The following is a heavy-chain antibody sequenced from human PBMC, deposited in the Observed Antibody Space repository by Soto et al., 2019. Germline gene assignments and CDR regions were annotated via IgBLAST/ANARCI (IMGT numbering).Heavy chain of an antibody. V-gene: IGHV4-34*01. CDR1: GGSFSGYY. CDR3: ARGVTVTNFDY. Sequence: QVQLQQWGAGLLKPSETLSLTCAVSGGSFSGYYWSWIRQPPGKGLEWIGEINHSGSTNYNPSLKSRVSISVDTSKHQFSLKLSSVTAADTAVYYCARGVTVTNFDYWGEGTLVTVSS. D-gene: IGHD4-17*01. J-gene: IGHJ4*02. CDR2: INHSGST.